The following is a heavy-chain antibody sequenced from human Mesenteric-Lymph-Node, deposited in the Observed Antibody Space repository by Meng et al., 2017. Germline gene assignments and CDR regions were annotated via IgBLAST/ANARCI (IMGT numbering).Heavy chain of an antibody. CDR3: ARLYYVDSNYWYFDL. J-gene: IGHJ2*01. V-gene: IGHV4-34*01. CDR1: GGSFSGYY. Sequence: QGQLHQWGAGLLKPSETLSLTCAVYGGSFSGYYWSWIRQPPGKGLEWIGEINHSGSINYNPSLKSRVTISVDTSKNQFSLKLSSVTAADTAVYYCARLYYVDSNYWYFDLWGRGTLVTVSS. D-gene: IGHD4-17*01. CDR2: INHSGSI.